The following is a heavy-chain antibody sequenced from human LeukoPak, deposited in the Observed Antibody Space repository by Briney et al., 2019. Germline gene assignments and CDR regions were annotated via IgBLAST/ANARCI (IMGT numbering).Heavy chain of an antibody. CDR1: GFTFSSYW. CDR3: ARDGYCSSTSCYGFEYYYYYYMDV. D-gene: IGHD2-2*03. J-gene: IGHJ6*03. CDR2: IKQDGSEK. V-gene: IGHV3-7*03. Sequence: PGGSLRLSCAASGFTFSSYWMSWVRQAPGKGLEWVANIKQDGSEKYYVDSVKGRFTISRDNAKNSLYLQMNSLRAEETAVYYCARDGYCSSTSCYGFEYYYYYYMDVWGKGTTVTISS.